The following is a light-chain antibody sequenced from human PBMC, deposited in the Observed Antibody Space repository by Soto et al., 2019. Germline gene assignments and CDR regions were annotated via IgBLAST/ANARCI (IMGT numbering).Light chain of an antibody. CDR1: QGISSN. Sequence: DIQLTQSPCFLSASVGDRVTITCRASQGISSNLARYQQKPGKAPKLLIYAASTLQSGVPSRFSGSGSGTEFTLTISSLQPEDFATYYCQQFNSYPITFGQGTRLEIK. V-gene: IGKV1-9*01. CDR3: QQFNSYPIT. J-gene: IGKJ5*01. CDR2: AAS.